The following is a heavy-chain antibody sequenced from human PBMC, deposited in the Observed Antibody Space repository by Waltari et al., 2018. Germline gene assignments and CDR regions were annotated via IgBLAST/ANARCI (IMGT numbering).Heavy chain of an antibody. Sequence: QVQLQESGPGLVKPSETLSLTCAVSGYPISSGYYWGWIRQPPGKGLEWIGSIYHSGSTYYNPSLKSRVTISVDTSKNQFSLKLSSVTAADTAVYYCASPSDYYGSGSYGYWGQGTLVTVSS. CDR2: IYHSGST. D-gene: IGHD3-10*01. CDR3: ASPSDYYGSGSYGY. V-gene: IGHV4-38-2*01. CDR1: GYPISSGYY. J-gene: IGHJ4*02.